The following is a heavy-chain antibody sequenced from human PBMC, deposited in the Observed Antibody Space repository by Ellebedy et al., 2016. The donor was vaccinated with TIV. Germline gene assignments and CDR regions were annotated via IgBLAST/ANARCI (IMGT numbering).Heavy chain of an antibody. D-gene: IGHD3-10*01. CDR3: ARRIDYFGSGSTQRTFDY. CDR1: GYSFSKYW. Sequence: GESLKISCKGSGYSFSKYWIGWVRQMPGKDLEWMGLIDPSDSDARYNPSLRDQVTISVNKSISTAYLHLTSLKASDTAVYYCARRIDYFGSGSTQRTFDYWGQGTLVTVSS. J-gene: IGHJ4*02. V-gene: IGHV5-51*01. CDR2: IDPSDSDA.